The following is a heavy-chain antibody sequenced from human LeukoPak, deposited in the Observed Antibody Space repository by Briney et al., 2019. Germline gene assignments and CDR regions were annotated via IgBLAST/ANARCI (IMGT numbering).Heavy chain of an antibody. CDR3: TRELPREVTLDY. Sequence: PGGSLRLSCAASGFTFISYGMQWVRQAPGKGLVRVSRINTDGSSTSYADSVKGRFTVSRDNAKNTVYLQVNSLRAEDTAVYFCTRELPREVTLDYWGQGTLVTVSS. D-gene: IGHD2-21*02. CDR2: INTDGSST. CDR1: GFTFISYG. J-gene: IGHJ4*01. V-gene: IGHV3-74*01.